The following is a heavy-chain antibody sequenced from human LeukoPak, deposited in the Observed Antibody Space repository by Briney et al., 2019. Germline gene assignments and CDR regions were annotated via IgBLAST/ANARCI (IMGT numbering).Heavy chain of an antibody. CDR1: GFTFSSYA. J-gene: IGHJ4*02. V-gene: IGHV3-48*04. CDR2: ISGSGSTI. D-gene: IGHD3-22*01. CDR3: TRDPPRYYYDDSGYSY. Sequence: GGSLRLSCAASGFTFSSYAMTWVRQAPGKGLEWVSYISGSGSTIYYADSVKGRFTISRDNAKNSLYLQMNSLRAEDTAVYYCTRDPPRYYYDDSGYSYWGQGTLVPVSS.